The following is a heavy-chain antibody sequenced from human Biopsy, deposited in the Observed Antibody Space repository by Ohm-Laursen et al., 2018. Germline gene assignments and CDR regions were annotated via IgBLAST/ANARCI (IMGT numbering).Heavy chain of an antibody. CDR2: ISYNKRT. CDR3: VREPKTGTAEAWYFDL. CDR1: GASVKTSGYF. J-gene: IGHJ2*01. V-gene: IGHV4-31*03. Sequence: SQTLSLTYSVSGASVKTSGYFWAWIRQRPGKGLEWIGYISYNKRTHYNPSLTSRLAISFDTSNNRISLQLRSVSVADTAVYYCVREPKTGTAEAWYFDLWGRGSPVTVPS. D-gene: IGHD3-9*01.